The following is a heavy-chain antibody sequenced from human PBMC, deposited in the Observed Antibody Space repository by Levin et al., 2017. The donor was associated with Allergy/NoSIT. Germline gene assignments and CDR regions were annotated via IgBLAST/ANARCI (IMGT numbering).Heavy chain of an antibody. Sequence: SETLSLTCIVSSDSISPHYWSWIRQSPGKGLEWMGYISYSGTTNYNPSLKSRVTISVDMSRNQLSLKLSSLTAADTAVYYCARNGYNYYYYYAMDVWGQGTTVTVSS. D-gene: IGHD5-24*01. CDR1: SDSISPHY. V-gene: IGHV4-59*11. CDR2: ISYSGTT. J-gene: IGHJ6*02. CDR3: ARNGYNYYYYYAMDV.